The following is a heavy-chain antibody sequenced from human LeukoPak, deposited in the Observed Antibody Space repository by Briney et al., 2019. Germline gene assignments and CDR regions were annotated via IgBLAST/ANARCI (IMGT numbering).Heavy chain of an antibody. J-gene: IGHJ4*02. CDR3: AIGVDILTGYAFDY. Sequence: ASVKVSCKASGYTFTGYYMHWVRQAPGQGLEWMGWINPNSGGTNYAQKFQGRVTMTRDTSISTAYMELSRLRSDDTAVYYCAIGVDILTGYAFDYWGQGTLVTVSS. D-gene: IGHD3-9*01. CDR1: GYTFTGYY. V-gene: IGHV1-2*02. CDR2: INPNSGGT.